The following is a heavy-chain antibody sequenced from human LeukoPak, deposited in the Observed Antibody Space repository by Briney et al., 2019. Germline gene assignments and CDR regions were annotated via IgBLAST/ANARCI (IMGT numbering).Heavy chain of an antibody. V-gene: IGHV3-7*01. Sequence: PGGSLRLSRAASGFTFSSYLMSWVRQAPGKGLEWVANIKQDGSEKYYVDSVKGRFTISRDNAKNSLYLQMNSLRAEDTAVYYCARDPTYGVVVAAALHYYYYMDVWGKGTTVTVSS. CDR1: GFTFSSYL. CDR2: IKQDGSEK. CDR3: ARDPTYGVVVAAALHYYYYMDV. J-gene: IGHJ6*03. D-gene: IGHD2-15*01.